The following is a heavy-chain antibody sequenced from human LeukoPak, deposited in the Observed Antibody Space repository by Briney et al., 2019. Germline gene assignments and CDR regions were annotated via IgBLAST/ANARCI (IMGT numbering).Heavy chain of an antibody. J-gene: IGHJ5*02. Sequence: ASVKVSCKASGYTFTGYYMHWVRQAPGQGLEWMGWINPNSGGTNYAQKFQGRVTMTRDTSISTAYKELSRLRSDDTAVYYCARSRRDSSSWYGRDGWFDPWGQGTLVTVSS. D-gene: IGHD6-13*01. V-gene: IGHV1-2*02. CDR2: INPNSGGT. CDR3: ARSRRDSSSWYGRDGWFDP. CDR1: GYTFTGYY.